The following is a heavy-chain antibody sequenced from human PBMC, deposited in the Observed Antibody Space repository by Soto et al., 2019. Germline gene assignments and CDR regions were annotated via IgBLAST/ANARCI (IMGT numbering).Heavy chain of an antibody. J-gene: IGHJ4*02. Sequence: EVQLVESGGGLVQPGRSLRLSCAASGFTFDDYAMHWVRQAPGKGLEWVSGISWNSGSIGYADSVKGRFTISRDNAKNSLYVQRNSTRAEDTSLYYCAKGGYNGNSYHNYWGQGTLVTVSS. V-gene: IGHV3-9*01. CDR3: AKGGYNGNSYHNY. D-gene: IGHD1-26*01. CDR1: GFTFDDYA. CDR2: ISWNSGSI.